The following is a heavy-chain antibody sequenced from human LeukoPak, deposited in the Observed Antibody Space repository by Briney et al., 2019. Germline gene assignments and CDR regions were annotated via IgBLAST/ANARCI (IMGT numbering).Heavy chain of an antibody. CDR1: GVPISSYS. CDR2: IYYTGTT. Sequence: PSETLSLTCTVSGVPISSYSWSWIRQPPGRGLEWIGQIYYTGTTNYYPSLRSRVTISEDTSTNQYSLNLHSVTAADTAVYYWARQMETAGTVFDYWGQGTLVTVSS. J-gene: IGHJ4*02. D-gene: IGHD6-13*01. V-gene: IGHV4-59*08. CDR3: ARQMETAGTVFDY.